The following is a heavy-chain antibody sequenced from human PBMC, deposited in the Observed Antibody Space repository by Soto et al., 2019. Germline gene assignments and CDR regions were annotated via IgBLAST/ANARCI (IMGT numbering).Heavy chain of an antibody. V-gene: IGHV1-69*02. D-gene: IGHD3-10*01. Sequence: QVQLVQSGAEVKKPGSSVKVSCKASGGTFSRYTLNWVRQAPGQGLEWMGRIIPIAAIANYTQKFQGTDTITVDKSSTTADMELSSLRSDDTAVYYCARGSTIVRGAPSWFDPWGQGTLVTVSS. J-gene: IGHJ5*02. CDR1: GGTFSRYT. CDR3: ARGSTIVRGAPSWFDP. CDR2: IIPIAAIA.